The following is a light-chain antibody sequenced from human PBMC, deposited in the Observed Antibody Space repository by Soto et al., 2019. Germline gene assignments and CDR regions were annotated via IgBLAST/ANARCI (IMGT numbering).Light chain of an antibody. CDR1: SSDVGSYDF. CDR3: SSHRSISALV. CDR2: EVR. J-gene: IGLJ3*02. Sequence: QSALTQPASVSGSPGQSITISCAGTSSDVGSYDFVSWYQLHAGKAPKLILYEVRNRPSGVANRFSGSKSGNTASLTISVLQAEDEADYCCSSHRSISALVFGGGTKLTVL. V-gene: IGLV2-14*01.